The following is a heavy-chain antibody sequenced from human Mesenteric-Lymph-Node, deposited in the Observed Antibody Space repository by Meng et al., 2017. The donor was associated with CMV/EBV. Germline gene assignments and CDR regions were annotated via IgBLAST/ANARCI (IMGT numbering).Heavy chain of an antibody. CDR3: AREPPTVTTTPARPQLDY. V-gene: IGHV3-11*04. J-gene: IGHJ4*02. CDR1: GFTFGDYY. CDR2: ISGSGTSV. Sequence: GESLKISCAASGFTFGDYYMSWIRQAPGKGLEWLSYISGSGTSVSYADSVKGRFTISRDNAKSSLYLQMNSLRAEDTAVYYCAREPPTVTTTPARPQLDYWGQGTLVTVSS. D-gene: IGHD4-11*01.